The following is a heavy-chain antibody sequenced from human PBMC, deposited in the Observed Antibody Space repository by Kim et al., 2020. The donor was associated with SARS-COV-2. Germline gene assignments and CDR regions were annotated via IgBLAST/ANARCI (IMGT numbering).Heavy chain of an antibody. CDR3: TTNEVSGSYYNDYYYYGMDV. Sequence: GGSLRLSCAASGFTFSNAWMSWVRQAPGKGLEWVGRIKSKTDGGTTDYAAPVKGRFTISRDDSKNTLYLQMNSLKTEDTAVYYCTTNEVSGSYYNDYYYYGMDVWGQGTTVTVSS. CDR1: GFTFSNAW. V-gene: IGHV3-15*01. D-gene: IGHD3-10*01. J-gene: IGHJ6*02. CDR2: IKSKTDGGTT.